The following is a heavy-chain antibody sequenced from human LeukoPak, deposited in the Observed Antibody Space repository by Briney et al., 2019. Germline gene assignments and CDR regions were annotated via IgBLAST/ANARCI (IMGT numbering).Heavy chain of an antibody. CDR2: IRFDGSTK. CDR3: AKGSKEVLFTRDHYMDV. J-gene: IGHJ6*03. D-gene: IGHD3-3*01. Sequence: GGSLRLSYATSGFTFSNYGMHWVRQAPGKGLEWVAFIRFDGSTKYYADSVKGRFTISRDNSKNTFYLQMNSLRGGDTAVYYCAKGSKEVLFTRDHYMDVWGKGTTVTISS. CDR1: GFTFSNYG. V-gene: IGHV3-30*02.